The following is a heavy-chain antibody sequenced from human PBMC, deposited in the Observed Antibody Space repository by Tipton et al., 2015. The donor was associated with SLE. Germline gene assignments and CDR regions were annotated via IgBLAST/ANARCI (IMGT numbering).Heavy chain of an antibody. V-gene: IGHV3-49*03. CDR3: TRGRPMTTVTHGYFDY. Sequence: SLRLSCTASGFTFGDYAMSWFRQAPGKGMAWLSFIRSKAYGGTTEYAASVKGRFTISRDDSKSIAYLQMNSLKTEDTAVYYCTRGRPMTTVTHGYFDYWGQGTLVTVSS. J-gene: IGHJ4*02. D-gene: IGHD4-11*01. CDR1: GFTFGDYA. CDR2: IRSKAYGGTT.